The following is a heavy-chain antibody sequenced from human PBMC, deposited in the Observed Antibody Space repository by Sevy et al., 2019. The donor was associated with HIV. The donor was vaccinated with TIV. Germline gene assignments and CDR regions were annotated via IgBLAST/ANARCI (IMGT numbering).Heavy chain of an antibody. V-gene: IGHV3-30*18. J-gene: IGHJ4*02. CDR2: ISYDGSNK. D-gene: IGHD4-17*01. CDR3: AKARNDYGGPPLFDY. Sequence: GESLKISCAASGFTFSSYGMHWVRQAPGKGLEWVAVISYDGSNKYYADSVKGRFTISRDNSKNTLYLQMNSLRAEDTAVYYCAKARNDYGGPPLFDYWGQGTLVTVSS. CDR1: GFTFSSYG.